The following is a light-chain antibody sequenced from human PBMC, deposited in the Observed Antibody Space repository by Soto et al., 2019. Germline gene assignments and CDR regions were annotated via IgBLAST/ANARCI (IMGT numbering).Light chain of an antibody. Sequence: QSVLTQPASVSGSPGQSITISCSGTSSDIGSYNHVAWYQQFPGKSPKLMIYAVSDRPSGVSDRFSGSKSGITASLTISGLQAEDEADYYCDSYTNTAARVFGTGTKVTVL. V-gene: IGLV2-14*03. J-gene: IGLJ1*01. CDR3: DSYTNTAARV. CDR1: SSDIGSYNH. CDR2: AVS.